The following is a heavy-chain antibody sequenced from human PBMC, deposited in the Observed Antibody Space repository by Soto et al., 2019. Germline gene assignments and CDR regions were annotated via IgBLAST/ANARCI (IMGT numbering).Heavy chain of an antibody. CDR1: GFTFSSYA. D-gene: IGHD3-10*01. Sequence: GGSLRLSCAASGFTFSSYAMSWVRQAPGKGLECVSAISGSGGSTYCADSVKGRFTISRDNSKNTLYLQMNSLRAEDTAVYYCAKDRDYYYGMDVWGQGTTVTVSS. CDR2: ISGSGGST. J-gene: IGHJ6*02. CDR3: AKDRDYYYGMDV. V-gene: IGHV3-23*01.